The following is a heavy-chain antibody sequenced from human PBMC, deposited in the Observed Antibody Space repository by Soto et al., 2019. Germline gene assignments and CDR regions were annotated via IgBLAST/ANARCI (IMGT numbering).Heavy chain of an antibody. V-gene: IGHV2-5*02. Sequence: QITLKESGPTLVKPTQTLTLTCTFSGFSLSTSGVGVGWIRQPPGKALEWLALIYWDDDKRYSPSLKSRLTITKDTSKNQVVLTMTNMDPVDTATYYCARNNLDYYGSGSYLFDYWGQETLVTVSS. CDR1: GFSLSTSGVG. CDR2: IYWDDDK. CDR3: ARNNLDYYGSGSYLFDY. J-gene: IGHJ4*02. D-gene: IGHD3-10*01.